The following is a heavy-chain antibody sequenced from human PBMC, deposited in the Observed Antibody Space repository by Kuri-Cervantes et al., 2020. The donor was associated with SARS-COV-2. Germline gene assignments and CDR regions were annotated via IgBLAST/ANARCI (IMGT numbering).Heavy chain of an antibody. V-gene: IGHV4-34*01. CDR3: ARVGGNCSGGSCYFSGFDY. D-gene: IGHD2-15*01. CDR2: IYYSGST. Sequence: GSLRLSCAVYGGSFSGYYWSWIRQPPGKGLEWIGSIYYSGSTYYNPSLKSRVTISVGTSKNQFSLKLSSVTAADTAVYYCARVGGNCSGGSCYFSGFDYWGQGTLVTVSS. J-gene: IGHJ4*02. CDR1: GGSFSGYY.